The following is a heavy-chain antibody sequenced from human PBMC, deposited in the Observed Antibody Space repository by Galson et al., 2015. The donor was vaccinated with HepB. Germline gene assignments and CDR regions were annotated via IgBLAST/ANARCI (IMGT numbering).Heavy chain of an antibody. CDR3: ARLYTGIVATIDDY. J-gene: IGHJ4*02. CDR2: IYYSGTT. V-gene: IGHV4-59*01. D-gene: IGHD5-12*01. CDR1: GGSISGYY. Sequence: ETLSLTCTVSGGSISGYYWSWIRQSPGKGLEWIGYIYYSGTTNYNPSLRSRVTISVVTSENQFSLKLSSVTAADAAVYYCARLYTGIVATIDDYWGQGTLVTVSS.